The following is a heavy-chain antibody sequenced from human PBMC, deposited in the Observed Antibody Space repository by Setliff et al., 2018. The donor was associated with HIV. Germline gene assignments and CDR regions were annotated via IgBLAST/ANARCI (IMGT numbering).Heavy chain of an antibody. J-gene: IGHJ4*02. D-gene: IGHD6-6*01. V-gene: IGHV4-38-2*01. CDR1: GYSISSGYY. CDR2: IYHSGTT. CDR3: ARHDTEYSSYPIDY. Sequence: SETLSLTCAVSGYSISSGYYWGWIRQTPGKGLEWIGSIYHSGTTYYNPSLRSRVTISVDTAKNQFSLKLSSVTAADTAVYYCARHDTEYSSYPIDYWGQGTLVTVSS.